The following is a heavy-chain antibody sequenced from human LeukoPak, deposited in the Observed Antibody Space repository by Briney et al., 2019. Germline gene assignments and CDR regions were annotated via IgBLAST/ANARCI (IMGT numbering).Heavy chain of an antibody. CDR1: GDSINSYY. J-gene: IGHJ4*02. CDR2: VYHSGST. V-gene: IGHV4-59*01. Sequence: PSETLSLTCTVSGDSINSYYWSWIRQPPGKGLEWIGYVYHSGSTNYNPSLKSRVTISVDTSKNQFSLKVTSVTAADTAVYYCARTSNWFDYWGQGTLVTVSS. CDR3: ARTSNWFDY. D-gene: IGHD1-1*01.